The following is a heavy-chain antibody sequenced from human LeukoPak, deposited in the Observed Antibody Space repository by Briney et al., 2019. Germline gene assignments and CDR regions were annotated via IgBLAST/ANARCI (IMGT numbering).Heavy chain of an antibody. CDR2: ISWNSGII. V-gene: IGHV3-9*03. CDR1: GFTFDDYA. D-gene: IGHD4-11*01. CDR3: AKGRGYSNNQAIDY. Sequence: GGSLRLSCATSGFTFDDYAMHWVRRGPGKGLEWVSGISWNSGIIAYANSVKGRFTISRDSAKKFVYLQMNSLTSEDMALYYCAKGRGYSNNQAIDYWGQGTLVTVSS. J-gene: IGHJ4*02.